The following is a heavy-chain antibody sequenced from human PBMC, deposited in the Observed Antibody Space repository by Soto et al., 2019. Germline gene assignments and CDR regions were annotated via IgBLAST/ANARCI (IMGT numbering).Heavy chain of an antibody. D-gene: IGHD4-17*01. V-gene: IGHV3-15*01. CDR2: IKSKTDGGTT. CDR1: GFTFSNAW. Sequence: GGSLRLSCAASGFTFSNAWMSWVRQAPGKGLEWVGRIKSKTDGGTTDYAAPVKGRFTISRDDSKNTLYLQMNSLKTEDTAVYYCTTSWTTVTTKLDYWGQGTLVTVSS. CDR3: TTSWTTVTTKLDY. J-gene: IGHJ4*02.